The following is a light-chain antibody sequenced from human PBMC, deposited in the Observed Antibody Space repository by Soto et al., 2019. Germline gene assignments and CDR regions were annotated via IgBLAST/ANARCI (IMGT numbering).Light chain of an antibody. CDR3: HQYYILSL. Sequence: ARRSFSSNLVWYQQQPGQAPRLLISGASTRVTGIPARFSGSGSGTEFTLTISSLHFFYFSDYYCHQYYILSLLGP. J-gene: IGKJ3*01. CDR1: RSFSSN. V-gene: IGKV3-15*01. CDR2: GAS.